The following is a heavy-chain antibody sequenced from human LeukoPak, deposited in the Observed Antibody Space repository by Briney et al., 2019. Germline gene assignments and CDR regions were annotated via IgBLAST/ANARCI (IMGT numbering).Heavy chain of an antibody. CDR1: GFTFSSYS. D-gene: IGHD1-20*01. Sequence: GGSLRLSCAASGFTFSSYSMNWVRQAPGKGLEWVSSISSSSSYIYYADSVKGRFTISRDNAKNSLYLQMSSLRAEDTAVYYCARDITGTPGAAFDIWGQGTMVTVSS. V-gene: IGHV3-21*01. J-gene: IGHJ3*02. CDR2: ISSSSSYI. CDR3: ARDITGTPGAAFDI.